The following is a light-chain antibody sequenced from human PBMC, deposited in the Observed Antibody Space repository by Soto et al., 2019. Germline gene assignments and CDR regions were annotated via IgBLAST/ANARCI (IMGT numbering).Light chain of an antibody. V-gene: IGLV2-14*01. CDR1: SNDVGSYDY. Sequence: QSALTQPASVSGSPGQSITISCTGTSNDVGSYDYVSWYQNYPGKAPKLMIYEVTKRPSGVSSRFSGSKSGNTASLTISGLQAEDGADYYCRSHTSINTLVFGGGTKLTVL. CDR3: RSHTSINTLV. CDR2: EVT. J-gene: IGLJ3*02.